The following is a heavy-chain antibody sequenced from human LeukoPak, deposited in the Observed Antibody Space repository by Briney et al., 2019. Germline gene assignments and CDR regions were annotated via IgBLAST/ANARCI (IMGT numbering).Heavy chain of an antibody. Sequence: GGSLRLSCAASGFTFDDYGMSWVRQAPGKGLEWVSGINWNGGSTGYADSVKGRFTISRDNAKNSLYLQMNSLRAEDTAVYYCARLREIPVFGVVTRSTSYFDYWGQGTLVTVSS. J-gene: IGHJ4*02. CDR1: GFTFDDYG. CDR3: ARLREIPVFGVVTRSTSYFDY. CDR2: INWNGGST. V-gene: IGHV3-20*04. D-gene: IGHD3-3*01.